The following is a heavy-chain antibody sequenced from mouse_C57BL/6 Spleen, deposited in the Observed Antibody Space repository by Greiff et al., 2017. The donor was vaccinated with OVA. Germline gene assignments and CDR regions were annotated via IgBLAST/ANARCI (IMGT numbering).Heavy chain of an antibody. CDR1: GYTFTSYW. CDR2: IYPSDSET. D-gene: IGHD4-1*01. Sequence: VQLQQPGAELVRPGSSVKLSCKASGYTFTSYWMDWVKQRPGQGLEWIGNIYPSDSETHYNQKFKDKATLTVDKSSSTAYMQLSSLTSEDSAVYYCARRGSGWYFDVWGTGTTVTVSS. CDR3: ARRGSGWYFDV. V-gene: IGHV1-61*01. J-gene: IGHJ1*03.